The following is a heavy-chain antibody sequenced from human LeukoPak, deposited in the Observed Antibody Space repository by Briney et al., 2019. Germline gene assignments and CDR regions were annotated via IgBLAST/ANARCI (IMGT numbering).Heavy chain of an antibody. CDR2: ISGSDGGT. V-gene: IGHV3-23*01. D-gene: IGHD5-24*01. Sequence: GGSLTLSCAASGFTFSDYAMSWVRQAPGKGLEWVSAISGSDGGTYYVDSVKGRFTISRDNSKNTLYLRMNSLRAEDTAVYYCAKDDAWLQYNDWGQGTLVTVSS. CDR3: AKDDAWLQYND. CDR1: GFTFSDYA. J-gene: IGHJ4*02.